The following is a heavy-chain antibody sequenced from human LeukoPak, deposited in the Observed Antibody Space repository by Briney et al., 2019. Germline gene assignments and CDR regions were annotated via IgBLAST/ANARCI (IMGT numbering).Heavy chain of an antibody. CDR2: ISYDGSNK. CDR3: ARDSSSSWYDY. J-gene: IGHJ4*02. Sequence: GGSLSLSCAASGFTFSSYAMHWLRQAPGKGLEWVAVISYDGSNKYYADSVKGRFTISRDNSKNTLYLQMNSLRAEDTAVYYCARDSSSSWYDYWGQGTLVTVSS. CDR1: GFTFSSYA. V-gene: IGHV3-30*04. D-gene: IGHD6-13*01.